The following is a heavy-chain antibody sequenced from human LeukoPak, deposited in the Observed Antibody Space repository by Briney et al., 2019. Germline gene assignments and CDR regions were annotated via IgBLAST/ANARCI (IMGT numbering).Heavy chain of an antibody. J-gene: IGHJ4*02. CDR1: GGSISSGDYS. CDR3: ASQEGYSSGYVFDY. CDR2: ISYSGST. V-gene: IGHV4-39*01. D-gene: IGHD6-19*01. Sequence: PSETLSLTCTVSGGSISSGDYSWGWIRQPPGKGLEWIGSISYSGSTYFHPSLRSRVTISVDTSKNQFSLKLSSVTASDTGVCNCASQEGYSSGYVFDYWGQGTLVTVSS.